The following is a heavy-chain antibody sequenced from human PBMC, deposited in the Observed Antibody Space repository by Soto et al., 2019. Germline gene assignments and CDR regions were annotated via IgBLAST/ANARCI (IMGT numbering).Heavy chain of an antibody. CDR3: ARGHYYGSGSYTVRYYYGMDV. V-gene: IGHV4-30-2*01. CDR2: IYHSGST. D-gene: IGHD3-10*01. Sequence: SETLSLTCAVSGGSISSGGYAWSWIRQPPXKGLEWIGYIYHSGSTYYNPSLKSRVTISVDRSKNQFSLKLSSVTAADTAVYYCARGHYYGSGSYTVRYYYGMDVWGQGTTVTVSS. CDR1: GGSISSGGYA. J-gene: IGHJ6*02.